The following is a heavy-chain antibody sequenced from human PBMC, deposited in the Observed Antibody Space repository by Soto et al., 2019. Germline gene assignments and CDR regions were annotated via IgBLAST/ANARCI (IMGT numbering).Heavy chain of an antibody. Sequence: GGSLRLSCAASGFTLSSYAMSWVRQAPGKGLEWVSAISGSGGSTYYADSVKGRFTISRDNSKNTLYLQMNSLRAEDTAVYYCAKPLRYFDWLHFDYWGQGTLVTVSS. V-gene: IGHV3-23*01. CDR3: AKPLRYFDWLHFDY. D-gene: IGHD3-9*01. CDR1: GFTLSSYA. CDR2: ISGSGGST. J-gene: IGHJ4*02.